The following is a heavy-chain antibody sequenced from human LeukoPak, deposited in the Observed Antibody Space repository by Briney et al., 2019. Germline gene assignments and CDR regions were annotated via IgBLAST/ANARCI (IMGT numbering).Heavy chain of an antibody. CDR2: INPNSGGT. CDR3: ARDPIDYYDSSGYWKSDNWFDP. Sequence: GASVKVSCKDSGYTFTGYYMHWVRQAPGQGLEWMGWINPNSGGTNYAQKFQGRVTMTRDTSISTAYMELSRLRSDDTAVYYCARDPIDYYDSSGYWKSDNWFDPWGQGTLVTVSS. CDR1: GYTFTGYY. V-gene: IGHV1-2*02. D-gene: IGHD3-22*01. J-gene: IGHJ5*02.